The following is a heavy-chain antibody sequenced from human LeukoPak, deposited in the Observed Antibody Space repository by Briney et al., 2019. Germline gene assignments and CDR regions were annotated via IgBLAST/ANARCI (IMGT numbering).Heavy chain of an antibody. CDR3: ARDVPWRGPLHYPDY. CDR2: IIPILGIA. D-gene: IGHD2-2*01. J-gene: IGHJ4*02. CDR1: GGTFSSYA. Sequence: ASVKVSCKASGGTFSSYAISWVRQAPGQGLEWMGRIIPILGIANYAQKFQGRVTITADKSTSTAYMELSSLRSEDTAVYYCARDVPWRGPLHYPDYWGQGTLVTVSS. V-gene: IGHV1-69*04.